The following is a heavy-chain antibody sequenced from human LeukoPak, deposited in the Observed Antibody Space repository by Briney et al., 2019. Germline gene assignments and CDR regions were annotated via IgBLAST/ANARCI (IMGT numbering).Heavy chain of an antibody. J-gene: IGHJ4*02. CDR2: ISGSGDNT. D-gene: IGHD6-13*01. Sequence: PGGALRLSCAASGFIFSSYAMTWVRQAPGKGREWGSIISGSGDNTYYADSVKGRFTISRDNSKNTLYLQMNSLRAEDTAVYYCARGGVPYSSRWYSPGYWGQGTLVTVSS. CDR3: ARGGVPYSSRWYSPGY. CDR1: GFIFSSYA. V-gene: IGHV3-23*01.